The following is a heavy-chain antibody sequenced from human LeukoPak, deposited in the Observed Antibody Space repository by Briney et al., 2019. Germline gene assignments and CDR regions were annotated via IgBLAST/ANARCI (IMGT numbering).Heavy chain of an antibody. Sequence: SGGSLRLSCAASGFTFSSYWMSWVRQAPGKGLEWVANIKQDGSEKYYVDSLKGRFTISRDNARNSLYLQMNSLRAEDTAVYYCARDYQPLLYYMDVWGKGTTVTVSS. J-gene: IGHJ6*03. D-gene: IGHD2-2*01. CDR1: GFTFSSYW. CDR3: ARDYQPLLYYMDV. V-gene: IGHV3-7*01. CDR2: IKQDGSEK.